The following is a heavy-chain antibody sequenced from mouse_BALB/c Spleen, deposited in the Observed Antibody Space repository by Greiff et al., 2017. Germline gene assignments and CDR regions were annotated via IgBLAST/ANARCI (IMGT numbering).Heavy chain of an antibody. CDR1: GYSITSDYA. CDR3: ARWGCGNYVGAMDY. V-gene: IGHV3-2*02. CDR2: ISYSGSA. D-gene: IGHD2-1*01. Sequence: EVQLQESGPGLVKPSQSLSLTCTVTGYSITSDYAWNWIRQFPGNKLEWMGYISYSGSASYNPSLKSRISITRDTSKNQFFLQLNSVTTEDTATYYCARWGCGNYVGAMDYWGQGTSVTVSS. J-gene: IGHJ4*01.